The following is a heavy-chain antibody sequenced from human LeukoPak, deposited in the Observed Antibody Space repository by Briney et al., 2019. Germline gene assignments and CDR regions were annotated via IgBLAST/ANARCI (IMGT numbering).Heavy chain of an antibody. Sequence: SQTLSLTCAISGDSVSRNGAAWNWIRQSPSRGLEWLGRTYYRSKWNNDYAVSLESRITINPDTSKNQFSLQLNSVTPKDTAVYYCARGAPSYYGMDVWGQGTTVTVSS. CDR2: TYYRSKWNN. V-gene: IGHV6-1*01. CDR1: GDSVSRNGAA. CDR3: ARGAPSYYGMDV. J-gene: IGHJ6*02.